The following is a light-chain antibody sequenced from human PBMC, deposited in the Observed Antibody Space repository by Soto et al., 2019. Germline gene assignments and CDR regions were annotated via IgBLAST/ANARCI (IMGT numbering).Light chain of an antibody. V-gene: IGKV1-39*01. CDR1: QNIRIY. CDR2: GAS. Sequence: DIQMTQSPSSLSASVGDRVTITCRASQNIRIYLNWYQHKPGKAPKILIYGASSLQTGVPSRFSGSGSGTDFTLTISYLQPEDFATYYCQETYNSPLTFGQGTKV. J-gene: IGKJ1*01. CDR3: QETYNSPLT.